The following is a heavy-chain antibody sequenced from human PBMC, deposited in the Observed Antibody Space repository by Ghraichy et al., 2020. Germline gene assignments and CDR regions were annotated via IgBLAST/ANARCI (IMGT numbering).Heavy chain of an antibody. Sequence: GGSLRLSCAASGFSFSSYAMSWVRQAPEKGLEWVSAVSGSGDNTYYADSVKGRFTISRDNSKNTLYLQMSSLRAEDTAVYYCAKAGATMIVGFPLDWGQGTLVTVSS. CDR1: GFSFSSYA. J-gene: IGHJ4*02. CDR2: VSGSGDNT. V-gene: IGHV3-23*01. D-gene: IGHD3-22*01. CDR3: AKAGATMIVGFPLD.